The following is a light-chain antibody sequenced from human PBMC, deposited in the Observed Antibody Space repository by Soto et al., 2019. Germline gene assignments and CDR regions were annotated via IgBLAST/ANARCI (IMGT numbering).Light chain of an antibody. J-gene: IGKJ1*01. V-gene: IGKV1-5*01. CDR1: QSISW. Sequence: IHMTHSPYTLSASLLYTFTKTYRASQSISWLAWYQQKPGKAPKLLIHDVSGLETGVPSRFSGSGSGTEFTLTISSLQPDDFATYYCQQFNTYFRTFGQGTKVDIK. CDR3: QQFNTYFRT. CDR2: DVS.